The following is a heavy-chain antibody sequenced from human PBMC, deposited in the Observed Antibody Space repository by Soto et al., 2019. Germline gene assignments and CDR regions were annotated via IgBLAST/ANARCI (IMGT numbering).Heavy chain of an antibody. V-gene: IGHV4-34*01. CDR1: GGSFSGYY. CDR2: INHSGST. D-gene: IGHD2-2*01. CDR3: AREEVPQWFTRGYYGMDV. J-gene: IGHJ6*02. Sequence: PSETLSLTCAVYGGSFSGYYWTWIRQPPGKGLEWIGVINHSGSTNYNSSLKSRVTISVDTSNKQLSLKLRSVTAADTAVYYCAREEVPQWFTRGYYGMDVWGQGTTVTVSS.